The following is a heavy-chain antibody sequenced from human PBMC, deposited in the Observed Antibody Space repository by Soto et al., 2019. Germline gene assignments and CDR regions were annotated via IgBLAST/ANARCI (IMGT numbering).Heavy chain of an antibody. V-gene: IGHV3-7*01. D-gene: IGHD6-19*01. J-gene: IGHJ6*02. CDR1: GFTFSSYW. CDR2: IKQDGSEK. CDR3: AREGIAVADYYYYYYGMDV. Sequence: PGGSLRLSCAASGFTFSSYWMSWVRQAPGKGLEWVANIKQDGSEKYYVDSVKGRFTISRDNAKNSLYLQMNSLRAEDTAVYYCAREGIAVADYYYYYYGMDVWGQGTTVTVSS.